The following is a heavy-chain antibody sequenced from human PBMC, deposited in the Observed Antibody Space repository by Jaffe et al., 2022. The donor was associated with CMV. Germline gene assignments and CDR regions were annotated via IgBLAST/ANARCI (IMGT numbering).Heavy chain of an antibody. J-gene: IGHJ4*02. Sequence: QVTLRESGPALVKPTQTLTLTCTFSGFSLSTSGMCVSWIRQPPGKALEWLALIDWDDDKYYSTSLKTRLTISKDTSKNQVVLTMTNMDPVDTATYYCARMMTVAGTPYYFDYWGQGTLVTVSS. CDR3: ARMMTVAGTPYYFDY. CDR2: IDWDDDK. V-gene: IGHV2-70*01. CDR1: GFSLSTSGMC. D-gene: IGHD6-19*01.